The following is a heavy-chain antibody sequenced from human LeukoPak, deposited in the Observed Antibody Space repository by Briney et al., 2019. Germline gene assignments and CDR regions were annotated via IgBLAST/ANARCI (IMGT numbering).Heavy chain of an antibody. D-gene: IGHD2-2*01. CDR1: GYTFTSYG. J-gene: IGHJ4*02. CDR2: ISAYNGNT. CDR3: ARDRGPCSSTSCYEEFDY. Sequence: GASVKVSCKASGYTFTSYGISWVRQAPGQGLEWMGWISAYNGNTNYAQKLQGRVTMTTDTSTSTAYMELRSLRSDDTAVYYCARDRGPCSSTSCYEEFDYWGQGTLVTVSS. V-gene: IGHV1-18*01.